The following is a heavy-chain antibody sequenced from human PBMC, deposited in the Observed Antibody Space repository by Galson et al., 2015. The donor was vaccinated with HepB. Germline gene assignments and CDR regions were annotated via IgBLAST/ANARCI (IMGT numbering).Heavy chain of an antibody. D-gene: IGHD4-17*01. CDR1: GFTFSGSA. V-gene: IGHV3-73*01. Sequence: SLRLSCAASGFTFSGSAMHWVRQASGKGLEWVGRIRSKANSYATAYAASVKGRFTISRDDSKNTAYLQMNSLKTEDTAVYYCTRRDGDYVAFLDAFDIWGQGTMVTVSS. CDR2: IRSKANSYAT. CDR3: TRRDGDYVAFLDAFDI. J-gene: IGHJ3*02.